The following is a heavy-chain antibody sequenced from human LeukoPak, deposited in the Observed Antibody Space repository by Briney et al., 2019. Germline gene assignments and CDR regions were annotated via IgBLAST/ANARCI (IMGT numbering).Heavy chain of an antibody. CDR2: INHSGST. CDR3: ARGVGYYFDY. V-gene: IGHV4-34*01. Sequence: PSETLSLTCAVYGGSFSGYYWGWIRQPPGKGLEWIGEINHSGSTNYNPSLKSRVTISVDTSKNQFSLKLSSVTAADTAVYYCARGVGYYFDYWGQGTLVTVSS. CDR1: GGSFSGYY. J-gene: IGHJ4*02.